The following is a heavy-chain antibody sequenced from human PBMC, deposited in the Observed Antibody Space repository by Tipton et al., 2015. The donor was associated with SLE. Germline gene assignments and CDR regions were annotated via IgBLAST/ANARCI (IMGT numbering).Heavy chain of an antibody. CDR3: ARNKATPDH. V-gene: IGHV4-59*11. D-gene: IGHD2-15*01. CDR2: IHYSGTT. Sequence: GLVKPSETMSLTCSVSGVSISGHYRSWIRQPPGKGLEWIGYIHYSGTTNYNPSLRGRVTTSVDTSKNQFSLKLSSVTAADTAMYYCARNKATPDHWGQGTLATVSS. J-gene: IGHJ4*02. CDR1: GVSISGHY.